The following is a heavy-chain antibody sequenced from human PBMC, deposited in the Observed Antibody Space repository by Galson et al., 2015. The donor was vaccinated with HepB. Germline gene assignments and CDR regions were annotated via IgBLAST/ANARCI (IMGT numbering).Heavy chain of an antibody. CDR1: GFTFSSYW. CDR3: ARGHYGDYVHIDY. J-gene: IGHJ4*02. D-gene: IGHD4-17*01. CDR2: INSDGSST. V-gene: IGHV3-74*01. Sequence: SLRLSCAASGFTFSSYWMHWVRQAPGKGLVWVSRINSDGSSTSYADSVKGRFTISRDNAKNTLYLQMNSLRAEDTAVYYCARGHYGDYVHIDYWGQGTLVTVSS.